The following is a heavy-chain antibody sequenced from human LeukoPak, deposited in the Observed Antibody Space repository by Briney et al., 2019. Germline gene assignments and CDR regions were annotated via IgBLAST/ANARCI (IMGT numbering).Heavy chain of an antibody. CDR2: ISGSGGST. V-gene: IGHV3-23*01. CDR1: GFTFSSYG. D-gene: IGHD6-19*01. J-gene: IGHJ4*02. CDR3: AKDLWQWLAGEGY. Sequence: PGGTLRLSCAASGFTFSSYGMSWVRQAPGKGLEWVSAISGSGGSTYYADSVKGRSTISRDNSKNTLYLQMNSLRAEDTAVYYCAKDLWQWLAGEGYWDQGTLVTVSS.